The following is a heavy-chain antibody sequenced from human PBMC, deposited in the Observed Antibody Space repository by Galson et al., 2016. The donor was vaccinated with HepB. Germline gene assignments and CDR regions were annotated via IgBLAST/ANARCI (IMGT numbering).Heavy chain of an antibody. CDR2: ISYDGSNK. Sequence: SLRLSCAASGFTFSYYAMHWVRQAPGKGLEWVAVISYDGSNKYYADSVKGRFTISRDNSKNTLYLQMNSLRAEDTAVYYCAKRSIAAAGPHYYYMDVWGKGTTVTVSS. V-gene: IGHV3-30*18. D-gene: IGHD6-13*01. CDR3: AKRSIAAAGPHYYYMDV. CDR1: GFTFSYYA. J-gene: IGHJ6*03.